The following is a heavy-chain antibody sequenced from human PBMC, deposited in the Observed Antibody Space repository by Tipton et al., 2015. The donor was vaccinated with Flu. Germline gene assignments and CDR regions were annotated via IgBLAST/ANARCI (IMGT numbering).Heavy chain of an antibody. Sequence: TLSLTCTVSGGTISPYYWSWIRQPPGKGLEWIGYIFYSGTTKYSPFLKSRVGMSADTSKNQFSLNLNSVTAADTAVYYCARASGVLEWRSWTFDSWGRGTLVTVSS. CDR1: GGTISPYY. CDR2: IFYSGTT. J-gene: IGHJ4*02. D-gene: IGHD3-3*01. CDR3: ARASGVLEWRSWTFDS. V-gene: IGHV4-59*01.